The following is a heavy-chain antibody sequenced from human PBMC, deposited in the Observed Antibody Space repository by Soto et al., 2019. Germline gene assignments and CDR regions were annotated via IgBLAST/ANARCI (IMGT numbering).Heavy chain of an antibody. D-gene: IGHD4-17*01. J-gene: IGHJ6*02. CDR3: ARAITVLEHYYFSGMDV. CDR1: GYTFTSYG. CDR2: ISAYNGNS. V-gene: IGHV1-18*01. Sequence: QAQLVQSGPEVKKPGASVKVSCKASGYTFTSYGISWVRQAPGQGLEWMAWISAYNGNSNYAQKFQGRITMTTDTSTSTAYMELRSLRSDDTAVYYCARAITVLEHYYFSGMDVWGQGTTVTVSS.